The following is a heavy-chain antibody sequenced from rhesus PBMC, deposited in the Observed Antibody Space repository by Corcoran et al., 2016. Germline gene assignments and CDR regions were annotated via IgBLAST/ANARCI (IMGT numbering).Heavy chain of an antibody. Sequence: QVQLQESGPGLVKPSETLSLTCAVSGYSISSGYYWGWIRQPPGKGLEYSGYISGSSGSTYYNPSLKSRVTISKDTSKNQFSLKLSSVTAADTAVYYCARRPFWTGYIDVWGPGVLVTVSS. CDR3: ARRPFWTGYIDV. CDR1: GYSISSGYY. J-gene: IGHJ5-1*01. CDR2: ISGSSGST. D-gene: IGHD3-3*01. V-gene: IGHV4-99*01.